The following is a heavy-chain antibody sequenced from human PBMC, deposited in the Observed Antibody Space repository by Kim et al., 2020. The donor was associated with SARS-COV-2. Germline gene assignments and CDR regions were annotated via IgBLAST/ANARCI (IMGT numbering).Heavy chain of an antibody. CDR2: IGGSGGST. CDR3: AKDVYGGYGGAGAFDM. Sequence: GGSLRLSCATSGFTFSSFAMNWFRQAPGKGLEWVSAIGGSGGSTYYAESVKDRFTFSRDNSKNTVFLQMRSLRAEDTAVYYCAKDVYGGYGGAGAFDMWG. CDR1: GFTFSSFA. J-gene: IGHJ3*02. D-gene: IGHD4-17*01. V-gene: IGHV3-23*01.